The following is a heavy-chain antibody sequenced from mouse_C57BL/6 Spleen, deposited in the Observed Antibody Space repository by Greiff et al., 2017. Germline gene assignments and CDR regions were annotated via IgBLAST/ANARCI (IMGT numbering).Heavy chain of an antibody. J-gene: IGHJ1*03. V-gene: IGHV3-6*01. CDR2: ISYDGSN. D-gene: IGHD1-1*01. CDR1: GYSITSGYY. Sequence: EVKLQESGPGLVKPSQSLSLTCSVTGYSITSGYYWNWLRQFPGNKLEWMGYISYDGSNNYNPSLKNRISITRDTSKNQFFLKLNSVTTEDTATYYCARDLVLRTWYFDVWGTGTTVTVSS. CDR3: ARDLVLRTWYFDV.